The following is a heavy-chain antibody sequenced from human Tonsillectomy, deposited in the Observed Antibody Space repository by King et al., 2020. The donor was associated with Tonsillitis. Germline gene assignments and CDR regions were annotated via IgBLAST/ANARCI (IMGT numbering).Heavy chain of an antibody. CDR1: GFTFSIYA. CDR3: AKVSFSGYDFGANAFDI. CDR2: ISGSGGST. V-gene: IGHV3-23*04. J-gene: IGHJ3*02. D-gene: IGHD5-12*01. Sequence: VQLVESGGGLVQPGGSLRLSCAASGFTFSIYAMSWVRQAPGKGLEWVSAISGSGGSTYYADSVKGRFTISRDNSKNTLYLQMNSLRAEDTAVCYCAKVSFSGYDFGANAFDIWGQGTMVTVSS.